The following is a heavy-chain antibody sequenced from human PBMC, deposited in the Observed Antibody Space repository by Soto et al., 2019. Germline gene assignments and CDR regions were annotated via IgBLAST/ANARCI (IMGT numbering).Heavy chain of an antibody. CDR2: IWYDGSNK. J-gene: IGHJ4*02. V-gene: IGHV3-33*01. CDR1: GFTFSSYG. CDR3: AREGDGYNSLDY. Sequence: GGSLRLSCAASGFTFSSYGMHWVRQAPGKGLEWVAVIWYDGSNKYYADSVKGRFTISRDNSKNTLYLQMNSLRAEDTAVYYCAREGDGYNSLDYWGQGTLVTVSS. D-gene: IGHD5-12*01.